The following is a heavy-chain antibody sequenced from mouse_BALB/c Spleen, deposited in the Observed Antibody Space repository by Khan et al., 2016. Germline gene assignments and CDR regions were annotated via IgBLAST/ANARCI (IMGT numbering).Heavy chain of an antibody. Sequence: EVELVESGGGLVQPGGSRKLSCAASGFTFSSFGMHWVRQAPEKGLVWVAYISSGSSTIYYAATVKGRFTISRDNPKNTLFLQMTSLRSEDTAMYYCARSGLGNLDYWGQGTTLTVSS. D-gene: IGHD3-1*01. V-gene: IGHV5-17*02. CDR2: ISSGSSTI. CDR3: ARSGLGNLDY. CDR1: GFTFSSFG. J-gene: IGHJ2*01.